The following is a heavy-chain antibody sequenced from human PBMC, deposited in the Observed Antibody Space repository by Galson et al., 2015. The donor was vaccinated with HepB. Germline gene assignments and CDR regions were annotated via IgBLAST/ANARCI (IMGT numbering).Heavy chain of an antibody. J-gene: IGHJ4*02. V-gene: IGHV3-30*04. D-gene: IGHD6-13*01. CDR1: GFTLSSYA. CDR3: ARDGGIAAAGTMFDY. CDR2: ISYDGSNK. Sequence: SLRLSCAASGFTLSSYAMHWVRQAPGKGLEWVAVISYDGSNKYYADSVKGRFTISRDNSKNTLYLQMNSLRAEDTAVYYCARDGGIAAAGTMFDYWGQGTLVTVSS.